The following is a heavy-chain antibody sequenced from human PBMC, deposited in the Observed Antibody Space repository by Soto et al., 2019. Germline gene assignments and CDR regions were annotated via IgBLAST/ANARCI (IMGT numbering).Heavy chain of an antibody. CDR3: AKEALGYCTNGVCKRSYYYYYYMDV. Sequence: QVQLVESGGGVVQPGRSLRLSCAASGFTFSSYGMHWVRQAPGKGLEWVAVISYDGSNKYYADSVKGRFTISRDNSKKTLYLQMNSLRAEDTAVYYCAKEALGYCTNGVCKRSYYYYYYMDVWGKGTTVTVSS. V-gene: IGHV3-30*18. J-gene: IGHJ6*03. CDR1: GFTFSSYG. D-gene: IGHD2-8*01. CDR2: ISYDGSNK.